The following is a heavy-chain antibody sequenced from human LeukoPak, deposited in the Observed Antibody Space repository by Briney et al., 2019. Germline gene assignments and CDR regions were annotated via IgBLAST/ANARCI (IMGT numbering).Heavy chain of an antibody. CDR3: AVAETPRGWFDP. V-gene: IGHV4-39*01. CDR1: GGSISSSSYY. Sequence: SETLSLTCTVSGGSISSSSYYWGWIRQPPGKGLEWIGSIYYSGSTYYNPSLKSRVTISVDTSKNQFSLKLSSETAADTAVYYCAVAETPRGWFDPWGQGTLVTVSS. J-gene: IGHJ5*02. D-gene: IGHD6-19*01. CDR2: IYYSGST.